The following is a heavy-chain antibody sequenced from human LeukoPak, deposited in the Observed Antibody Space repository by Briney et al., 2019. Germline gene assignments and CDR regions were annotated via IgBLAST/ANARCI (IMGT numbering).Heavy chain of an antibody. CDR1: GGSFSGYY. CDR3: ARGSRFVVVPAAIPSVDY. CDR2: INHSGST. Sequence: SETLSLTCAVYGGSFSGYYWSRIRQPPGKGLEWIGEINHSGSTNYNPSLKSRVTISVDTSKNQFSLKLSSVTAADTAVYYCARGSRFVVVPAAIPSVDYWGQGTLVTVSS. D-gene: IGHD2-2*02. V-gene: IGHV4-34*01. J-gene: IGHJ4*02.